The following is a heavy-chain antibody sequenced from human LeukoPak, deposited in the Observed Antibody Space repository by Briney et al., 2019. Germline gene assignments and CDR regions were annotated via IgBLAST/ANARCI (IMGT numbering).Heavy chain of an antibody. CDR3: ARGVARTYYSDTSGYAAADY. J-gene: IGHJ4*02. D-gene: IGHD3-22*01. Sequence: SETLSLTCTVSGDSLSSHYWSWIRQPPGKGLEWIGYIYGSESTHYDPSLRSRVTISEDTSKNQFSLKLTSVTAADTAVYYCARGVARTYYSDTSGYAAADYWGQGTLVTVSS. CDR2: IYGSEST. V-gene: IGHV4-59*11. CDR1: GDSLSSHY.